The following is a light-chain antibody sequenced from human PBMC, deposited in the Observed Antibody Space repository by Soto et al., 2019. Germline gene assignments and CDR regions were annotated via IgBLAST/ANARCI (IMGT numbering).Light chain of an antibody. V-gene: IGLV2-14*01. CDR1: SSDVGSYPY. Sequence: QPVLTQPASVSGSPGQSITISCTGTSSDVGSYPYVSWYQQHPGKAPKLMIYDVNNRPSGVSNRFSGSKSGNTASLTISGLQAEDEADYYCSSYTTSSTVVFGGGTKVTVL. CDR2: DVN. J-gene: IGLJ2*01. CDR3: SSYTTSSTVV.